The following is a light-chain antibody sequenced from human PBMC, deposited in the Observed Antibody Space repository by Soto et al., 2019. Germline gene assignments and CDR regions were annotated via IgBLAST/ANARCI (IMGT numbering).Light chain of an antibody. J-gene: IGKJ5*01. CDR1: QGVSSY. Sequence: EIVLTQSPATLSLSPGERATLSCRARQGVSSYLAWYQQKPGQAPRLLIYDASNRATGIPAGFSGSGSGTDFSIAIGTLEPEDFAVYYCQQRLNWPPNTSGQGTRLEIK. CDR3: QQRLNWPPNT. V-gene: IGKV3-11*01. CDR2: DAS.